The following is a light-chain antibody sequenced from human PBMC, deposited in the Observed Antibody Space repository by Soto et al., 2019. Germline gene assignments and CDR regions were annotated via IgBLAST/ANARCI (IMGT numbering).Light chain of an antibody. CDR3: SSYVGYNNLV. V-gene: IGLV2-8*01. J-gene: IGLJ2*01. CDR1: SSDVGGYYD. CDR2: EVN. Sequence: QSALTQPPSASGSPGQSVTISCTGTSSDVGGYYDFVSWFQQRPGKAPKVVIYEVNKRPSGVPDRFSGSKSGTTASLTVSGLQAEDEADYYCSSYVGYNNLVFGGGTKLTVL.